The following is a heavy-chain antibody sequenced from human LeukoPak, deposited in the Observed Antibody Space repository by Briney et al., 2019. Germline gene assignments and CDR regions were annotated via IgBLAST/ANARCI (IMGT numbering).Heavy chain of an antibody. CDR3: ARDVRSGSYPV. V-gene: IGHV1-46*01. CDR2: INPSGGST. J-gene: IGHJ4*02. CDR1: GGSFGDFA. D-gene: IGHD1-26*01. Sequence: ASVKVSCKASGGSFGDFAIIWVRQAPGQGLKWMGIINPSGGSTSYAQKFQGRVTMTRDTSTSTVYMELSSLRSEDTAVYYCARDVRSGSYPVWGQGTLVTVSS.